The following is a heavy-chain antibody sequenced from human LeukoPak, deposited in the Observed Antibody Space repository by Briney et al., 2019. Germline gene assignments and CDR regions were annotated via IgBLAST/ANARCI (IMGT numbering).Heavy chain of an antibody. CDR1: GYTFTGYY. D-gene: IGHD3-22*01. CDR2: INPNSGGT. J-gene: IGHJ4*02. V-gene: IGHV1-2*06. CDR3: ARDFYDSSGYYNGGY. Sequence: ASVKVSCKASGYTFTGYYMHWVRQAPGQGLEWMGRINPNSGGTNYAQKFQGRVTMTRDTSISTAYMEPSRLRSDDTAVYYCARDFYDSSGYYNGGYWGQGTLVTVSS.